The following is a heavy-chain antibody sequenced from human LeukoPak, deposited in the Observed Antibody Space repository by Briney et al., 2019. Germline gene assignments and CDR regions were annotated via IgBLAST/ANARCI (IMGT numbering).Heavy chain of an antibody. CDR1: GGSFSGYY. J-gene: IGHJ4*02. D-gene: IGHD3-16*02. CDR3: ARLRNYDYVWGSYRYNYFDY. V-gene: IGHV4-34*01. CDR2: INHSGST. Sequence: SETLSLTCAVYGGSFSGYYWSWIRQPPGKGLEWIGEINHSGSTNYNPSLKSRVTISVDTSKNQFSLKLSSVTAADTAVYYCARLRNYDYVWGSYRYNYFDYWGQGTLVTVSS.